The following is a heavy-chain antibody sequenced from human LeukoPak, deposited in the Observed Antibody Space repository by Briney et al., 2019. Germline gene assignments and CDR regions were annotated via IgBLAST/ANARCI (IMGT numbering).Heavy chain of an antibody. CDR1: GFVFRTYG. J-gene: IGHJ4*02. D-gene: IGHD6-19*01. V-gene: IGHV3-48*01. CDR3: SKGIDGYSSGWYDPPPDY. Sequence: LSGGSLRLSCAASGFVFRTYGMNWVRQAPGKGLEWVSYISSSGSTIYYADSVKGRFTLSRDNSKNTLYLQMNSLGAEDTAVYYCSKGIDGYSSGWYDPPPDYWGQGTLVTVSS. CDR2: ISSSGSTI.